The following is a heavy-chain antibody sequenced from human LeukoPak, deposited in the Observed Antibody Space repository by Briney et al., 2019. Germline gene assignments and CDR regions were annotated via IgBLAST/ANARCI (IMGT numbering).Heavy chain of an antibody. CDR3: AKGDDYGDCVWIYFDY. Sequence: GGSLRLSCAASGFTFSSYAMSWVRQAPGKGLEWVSAISGSGGSTYYADSVKGRFTISRDNSKNTLYLQMNSLRAEDTAVYYCAKGDDYGDCVWIYFDYWGQGTLVTVSS. CDR1: GFTFSSYA. J-gene: IGHJ4*02. D-gene: IGHD4-17*01. V-gene: IGHV3-23*01. CDR2: ISGSGGST.